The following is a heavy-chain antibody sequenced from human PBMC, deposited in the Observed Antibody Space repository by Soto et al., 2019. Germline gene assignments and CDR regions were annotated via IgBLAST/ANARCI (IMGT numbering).Heavy chain of an antibody. D-gene: IGHD6-19*01. Sequence: EVQLLESGGGLVQPGGSLRLSCAASGFTFSSYAMSWVRQAPGKGLERVSAISGRGRSTYYADSVKGRFTISRDNSKNTLYLQMHSLRAEDTAVYYCARRSSGWYFDNWGQGTLVTVSS. V-gene: IGHV3-23*01. J-gene: IGHJ5*02. CDR1: GFTFSSYA. CDR3: ARRSSGWYFDN. CDR2: ISGRGRST.